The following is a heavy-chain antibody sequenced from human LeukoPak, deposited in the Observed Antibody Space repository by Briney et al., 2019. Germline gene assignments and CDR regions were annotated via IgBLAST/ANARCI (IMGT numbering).Heavy chain of an antibody. J-gene: IGHJ4*02. CDR3: ARRHHDFWRPFDS. V-gene: IGHV4-34*01. D-gene: IGHD3-3*01. Sequence: PSETLSLTCAVYGGSFSDYYWTWIRQPPGKGLEWIGRIHSNGNTYYNPSLESRVTISVDTSKNQFSLKLSSVTAADSAVYYCARRHHDFWRPFDSWGQGTLVTVSS. CDR1: GGSFSDYY. CDR2: IHSNGNT.